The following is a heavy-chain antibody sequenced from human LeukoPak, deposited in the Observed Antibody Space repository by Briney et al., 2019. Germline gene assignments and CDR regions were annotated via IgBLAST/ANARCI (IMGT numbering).Heavy chain of an antibody. CDR2: IIPIFGTA. CDR3: ARGGWVGSSYEMDV. CDR1: GGTFSSYA. Sequence: GSSVKVSCKASGGTFSSYAISWVRQAPGQGLEWMGGIIPIFGTANYAQKFQGRVTMTADESTSTAYMELSSLRSEDTAVYYCARGGWVGSSYEMDVWGKGTTVTVSS. V-gene: IGHV1-69*01. D-gene: IGHD6-19*01. J-gene: IGHJ6*04.